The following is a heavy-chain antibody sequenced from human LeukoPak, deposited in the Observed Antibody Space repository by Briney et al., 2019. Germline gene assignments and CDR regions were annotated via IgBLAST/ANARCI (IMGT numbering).Heavy chain of an antibody. CDR1: GYTFTGYY. J-gene: IGHJ4*02. D-gene: IGHD6-13*01. CDR3: ARDPIAAAGTLDY. CDR2: INPNSGGT. Sequence: ASVKVSCKASGYTFTGYYMHWVRQAPGQGLEWMGWINPNSGGTNYAQKFQGRVTMTRDTSISTAYMELSRLRSDDTAVYYCARDPIAAAGTLDYWGQGTLVTVSS. V-gene: IGHV1-2*02.